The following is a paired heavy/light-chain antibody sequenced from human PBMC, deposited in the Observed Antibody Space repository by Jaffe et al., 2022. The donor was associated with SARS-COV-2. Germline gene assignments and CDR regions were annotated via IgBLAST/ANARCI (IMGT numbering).Heavy chain of an antibody. CDR1: GFTFSSYG. Sequence: QVQLVESGGGVVQPGRSLRLSCAASGFTFSSYGMNWVRQAPGKGLEWVALISFDGSNKYYADSLKGRFTISRDNSKNTVYLQINSLRVEDTALYYCAKYGEQLPTLHYWGQGTLVTVSS. CDR3: AKYGEQLPTLHY. J-gene: IGHJ4*02. V-gene: IGHV3-30*18. CDR2: ISFDGSNK. D-gene: IGHD6-6*01.
Light chain of an antibody. CDR3: QQYYSTPLT. Sequence: DIVMTQSPDSLAVSLGERATINCKSSQSVLFSSNRKNFLAWFQQKPGQPPKLLIYWASTRESGVPDRFSGSGSGTDFTLTISSLQAEDVAVYYCQQYYSTPLTFGGGTKVEIK. V-gene: IGKV4-1*01. CDR2: WAS. CDR1: QSVLFSSNRKNF. J-gene: IGKJ4*01.